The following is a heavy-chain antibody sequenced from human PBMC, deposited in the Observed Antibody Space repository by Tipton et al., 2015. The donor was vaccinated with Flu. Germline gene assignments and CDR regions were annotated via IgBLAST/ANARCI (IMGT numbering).Heavy chain of an antibody. CDR1: GGSISKSY. V-gene: IGHV4-59*01. CDR3: ARDRGWPAALDY. J-gene: IGHJ4*02. Sequence: GLVKPSATLSLTCTVSGGSISKSYWSWLRQPAGKGLEWIGFSYYSGSTSYNPSLKSRVTISVDTSRNQFSLNLKSVTAADTAVYYCARDRGWPAALDYWSQGILVAVSS. D-gene: IGHD3-10*01. CDR2: SYYSGST.